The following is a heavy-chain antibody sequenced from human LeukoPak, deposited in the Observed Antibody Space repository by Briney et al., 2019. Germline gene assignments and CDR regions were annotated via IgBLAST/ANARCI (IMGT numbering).Heavy chain of an antibody. CDR3: ARDYASYDILTGQKFYYYGMDV. D-gene: IGHD3-9*01. Sequence: LPGGSLRLSCAASGFTFSSYAMHWVRQAPGKGLEWVAVISYDGSNKYYADSVKGRFTISRDNSKNTLYLQMNSLRAEDTAVYYCARDYASYDILTGQKFYYYGMDVWGQGTTVTVSS. CDR2: ISYDGSNK. V-gene: IGHV3-30-3*01. J-gene: IGHJ6*02. CDR1: GFTFSSYA.